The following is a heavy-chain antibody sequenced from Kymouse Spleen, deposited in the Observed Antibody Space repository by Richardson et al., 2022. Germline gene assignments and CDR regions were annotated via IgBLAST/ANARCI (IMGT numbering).Heavy chain of an antibody. CDR1: GFTFSNAW. V-gene: IGHV3-15*01. CDR3: TTEDWNYGDAFDI. J-gene: IGHJ3*02. CDR2: IKSKTDGGTT. Sequence: EVQLVESGGGLVKPGGSLRLSCAASGFTFSNAWMSWVRQAPGKGLEWVGRIKSKTDGGTTDYAAPVKGRFTISRDDSKNTLYLQMNSLKTEDTAVYYCTTEDWNYGDAFDIWGQGTMVTVSS. D-gene: IGHD1-7*01.